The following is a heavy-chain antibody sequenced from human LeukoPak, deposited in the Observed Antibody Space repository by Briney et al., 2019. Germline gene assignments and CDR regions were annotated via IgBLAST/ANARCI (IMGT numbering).Heavy chain of an antibody. Sequence: GGSLRLSCAASGFTFSSYSMNWVRQAPGKGLEWVSSISSSSSYIYYADSVKGRFTISRDNAKNSLYLQMNSLRAEDTAVYYCAGGLWLVRGVPTASDYWGQGTLVTVSS. CDR1: GFTFSSYS. CDR3: AGGLWLVRGVPTASDY. CDR2: ISSSSSYI. J-gene: IGHJ4*02. V-gene: IGHV3-21*01. D-gene: IGHD3-10*01.